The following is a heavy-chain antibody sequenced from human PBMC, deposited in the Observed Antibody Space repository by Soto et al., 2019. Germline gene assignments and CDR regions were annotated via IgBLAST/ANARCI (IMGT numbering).Heavy chain of an antibody. CDR2: IYWDDDK. V-gene: IGHV2-5*02. J-gene: IGHJ4*02. Sequence: QITLKESGPTLAKPTQTLTLTCTFSGFSLSTSGVGVGWIRQPPGKALEWLALIYWDDDKRYSPSLKSRLTINNDTSKNQVVNTMTDMDPVDTATYYCAQRPQGGDYGAHFDCWGKGTLVTVGS. D-gene: IGHD4-17*01. CDR1: GFSLSTSGVG. CDR3: AQRPQGGDYGAHFDC.